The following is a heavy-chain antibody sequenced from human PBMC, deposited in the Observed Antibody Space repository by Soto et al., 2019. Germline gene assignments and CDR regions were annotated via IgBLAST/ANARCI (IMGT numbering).Heavy chain of an antibody. V-gene: IGHV3-21*01. CDR3: ARVFCRGDCYSPLDY. Sequence: GGSLRLSCVASGFTFSNFGLNWVRQAPGKGLEWVSSISSSDKYIYYADSVKGRFTISRDNTKNSLSLQMNSLRADDTAVYYCARVFCRGDCYSPLDYWGQGTLVTVSS. D-gene: IGHD2-21*02. CDR2: ISSSDKYI. J-gene: IGHJ4*02. CDR1: GFTFSNFG.